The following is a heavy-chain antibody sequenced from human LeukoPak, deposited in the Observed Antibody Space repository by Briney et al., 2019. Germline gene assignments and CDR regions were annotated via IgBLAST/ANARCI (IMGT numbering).Heavy chain of an antibody. CDR1: GFSVGYNY. Sequence: GGSLRLSCAASGFSVGYNYMNWVRQAPGKGLEWVSILYSGDSTYYADSVKGRFIVSRDNSKNTLFLQMNALRVEDTAVYYCARVGDHYHWYLDVWGRGTLVTVSS. CDR2: LYSGDST. D-gene: IGHD3-10*01. V-gene: IGHV3-53*01. J-gene: IGHJ2*01. CDR3: ARVGDHYHWYLDV.